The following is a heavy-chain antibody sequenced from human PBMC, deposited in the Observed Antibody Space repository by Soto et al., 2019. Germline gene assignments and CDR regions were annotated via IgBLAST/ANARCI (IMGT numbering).Heavy chain of an antibody. J-gene: IGHJ4*02. Sequence: QVQLVQSGAEVKKPGASVKVSCKASGYTFTSYAMHWVRQAPGQRLERMGWINAGNGNTKYSQKFQGRVTITRDTSASTAYMGLSSLRSEDTAVYYCARGNYDILSSFDYWGQGTLVTFSS. CDR1: GYTFTSYA. D-gene: IGHD3-9*01. CDR2: INAGNGNT. V-gene: IGHV1-3*01. CDR3: ARGNYDILSSFDY.